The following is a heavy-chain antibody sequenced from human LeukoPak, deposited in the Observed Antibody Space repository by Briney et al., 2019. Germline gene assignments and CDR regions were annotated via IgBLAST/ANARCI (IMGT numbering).Heavy chain of an antibody. CDR1: GYTFTSYG. D-gene: IGHD3-22*01. CDR3: ARWTGYYDSSGYAY. J-gene: IGHJ4*02. Sequence: ASVKVSCKASGYTFTSYGISWVRQAPGQGLEWMGWISAYNGNTNYAQKLQGRVTMTTDTSTSTAYTELRSLRSDDTAVYYCARWTGYYDSSGYAYWGQGTLVTVSS. V-gene: IGHV1-18*01. CDR2: ISAYNGNT.